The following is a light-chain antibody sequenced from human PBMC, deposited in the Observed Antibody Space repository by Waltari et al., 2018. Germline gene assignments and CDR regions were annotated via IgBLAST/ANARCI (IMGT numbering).Light chain of an antibody. V-gene: IGKV1-39*01. CDR1: QSISSY. CDR3: QQSYRTPRT. J-gene: IGKJ1*01. CDR2: GAS. Sequence: DIQMTQSPSSLSASVGDRVTITCRVSQSISSYLDWYQQKPGKAPKLLIYGASSLQGGVPSRFSGSGSGTDFTLTISSLQPEDFATYYCQQSYRTPRTFGQGTKVEIE.